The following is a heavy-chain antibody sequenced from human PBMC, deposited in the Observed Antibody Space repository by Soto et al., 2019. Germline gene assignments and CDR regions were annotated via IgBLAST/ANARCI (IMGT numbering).Heavy chain of an antibody. Sequence: PVGSLRLSCAASGLTFSSYDMHWVRQATGKGLEWVSATGTAGDTYYPGSVKGRFTISRENAKNSLYLQMNSLRAGDTAVYYCARAEYSSSSGVLHYYYGMDVWGQGTTVTV. J-gene: IGHJ6*02. V-gene: IGHV3-13*01. D-gene: IGHD6-6*01. CDR2: TGTAGDT. CDR1: GLTFSSYD. CDR3: ARAEYSSSSGVLHYYYGMDV.